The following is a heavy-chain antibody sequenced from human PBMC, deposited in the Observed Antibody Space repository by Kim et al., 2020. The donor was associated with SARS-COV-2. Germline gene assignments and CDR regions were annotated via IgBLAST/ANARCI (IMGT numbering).Heavy chain of an antibody. Sequence: GGSLRLSCAASGFTFNTYGMHWVRQAPGKGLEWVAVISYDGSNKYYADSVKGRFTISRDNSKNKLYQQMNSLRIEDTAVYYCAKSFSGSYFGYDYWGQGTLVTVSS. J-gene: IGHJ4*02. CDR3: AKSFSGSYFGYDY. V-gene: IGHV3-30*18. D-gene: IGHD1-26*01. CDR1: GFTFNTYG. CDR2: ISYDGSNK.